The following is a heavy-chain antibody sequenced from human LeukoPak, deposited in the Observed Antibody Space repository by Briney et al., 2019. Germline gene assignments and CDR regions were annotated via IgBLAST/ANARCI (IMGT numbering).Heavy chain of an antibody. D-gene: IGHD2/OR15-2a*01. J-gene: IGHJ4*02. CDR1: GFDFSNYW. CDR3: ARDKVSVIPALDY. CDR2: IKQDGSEK. V-gene: IGHV3-7*01. Sequence: GGSLRLSCAASGFDFSNYWMYWVRQAPGKGLEWVANIKQDGSEKYYVDSVRGRFTISRDNAKNSLSLQMNSLRAEDTALYFCARDKVSVIPALDYWGQGTLVIVSS.